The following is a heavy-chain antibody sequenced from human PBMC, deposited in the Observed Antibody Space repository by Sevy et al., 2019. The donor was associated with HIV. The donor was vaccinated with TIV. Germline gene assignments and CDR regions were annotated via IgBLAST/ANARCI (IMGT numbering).Heavy chain of an antibody. V-gene: IGHV4-34*01. CDR3: ASGDPAVAGGTGDHYYYYGMDV. CDR2: INHSGST. Sequence: SETLSLTCAVYGGSFSGYYWSWIRQPPGKGLEWIGEINHSGSTNYNPSLKSRVTISVDTSKNQFSLKLSSVTAADTAVYYCASGDPAVAGGTGDHYYYYGMDVWGQGTTVTVSS. J-gene: IGHJ6*02. CDR1: GGSFSGYY. D-gene: IGHD6-19*01.